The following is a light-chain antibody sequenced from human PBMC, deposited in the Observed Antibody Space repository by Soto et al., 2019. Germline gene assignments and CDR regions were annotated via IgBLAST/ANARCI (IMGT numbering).Light chain of an antibody. V-gene: IGKV1-5*01. Sequence: DIPMTQSPSTLSASVGDRVTITCRASQSISSWLAWYQQKPGKAPKLLIYDASSLESGVPSRFSGSGSGTEFTLTISSLQPYDFATYYCQQYNSYLMYTFGQGTKLEIK. CDR1: QSISSW. CDR2: DAS. J-gene: IGKJ2*01. CDR3: QQYNSYLMYT.